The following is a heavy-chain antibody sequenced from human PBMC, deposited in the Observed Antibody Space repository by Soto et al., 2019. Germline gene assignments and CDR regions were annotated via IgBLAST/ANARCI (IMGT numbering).Heavy chain of an antibody. CDR2: IIPIFGTA. J-gene: IGHJ6*02. D-gene: IGHD3-10*01. CDR1: GGTFSSYA. Sequence: QVQLVQSGAEVKKPGSSVKVSCKASGGTFSSYAISWVRQAPXXGXXXMXGIIPIFGTANYAQKFQGRVTITADESTSTAYMELSSLRSEDTAVYYCASELRITMVRGVSNGMDVWGQGTTVTVSS. CDR3: ASELRITMVRGVSNGMDV. V-gene: IGHV1-69*01.